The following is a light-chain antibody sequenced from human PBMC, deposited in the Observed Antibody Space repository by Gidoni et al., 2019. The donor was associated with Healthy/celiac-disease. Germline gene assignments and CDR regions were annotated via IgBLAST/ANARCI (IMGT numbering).Light chain of an antibody. CDR3: QQSDSTPPS. CDR1: QSISSY. CDR2: AAS. J-gene: IGKJ1*01. Sequence: DIQITQSPSSLSASVGDRVTITCRASQSISSYLTWYQQKPGKAPKLLIYAASSLHSGVPSRFSGSGSGTDFTLTISSLQPEDFATYYCQQSDSTPPSFGQGTKVEIK. V-gene: IGKV1-39*01.